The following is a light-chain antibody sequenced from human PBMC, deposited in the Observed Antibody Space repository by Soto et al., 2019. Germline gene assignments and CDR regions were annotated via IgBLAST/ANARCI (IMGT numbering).Light chain of an antibody. J-gene: IGLJ1*01. V-gene: IGLV1-51*01. CDR1: SSNIGDNS. CDR2: DNE. CDR3: GSWDSSLTYV. Sequence: VLTQPPSVSAAPGQKVTISCSGSSSNIGDNSASWYQQPPGTAPKTLIYDNEKRPSGIPDRFSGSKSGTSATLAIIGLQTGDEDDYYCGSWDSSLTYVFGTGTKVTVL.